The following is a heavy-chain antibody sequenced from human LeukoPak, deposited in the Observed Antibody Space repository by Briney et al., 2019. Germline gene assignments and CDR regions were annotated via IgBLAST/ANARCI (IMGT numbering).Heavy chain of an antibody. CDR3: ARGYSGSYYDY. J-gene: IGHJ4*02. V-gene: IGHV3-48*03. CDR2: ISSSGSTI. CDR1: GFTFSSYE. Sequence: PGGSLRLPCAASGFTFSSYEMSWVRQAPGKGLEWVSYISSSGSTIYYADSVKGRFTISRDNAKNSPYLQMNSLRAEDTAVYYCARGYSGSYYDYWGQGTLVTVSS. D-gene: IGHD1-26*01.